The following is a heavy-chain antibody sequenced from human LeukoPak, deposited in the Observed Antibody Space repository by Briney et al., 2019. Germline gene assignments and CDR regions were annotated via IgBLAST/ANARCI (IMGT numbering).Heavy chain of an antibody. Sequence: GGSLRLSCAASGFTFSSYSVNWVRQAPGKGLEWVSSISSSSSYIYYADSVKGRFTISRDNAKNSLYLQMNSLGAEDTAVYYCARDRIEMATAYDYWGQGTLVTVSS. J-gene: IGHJ4*02. CDR3: ARDRIEMATAYDY. D-gene: IGHD5-24*01. V-gene: IGHV3-21*01. CDR1: GFTFSSYS. CDR2: ISSSSSYI.